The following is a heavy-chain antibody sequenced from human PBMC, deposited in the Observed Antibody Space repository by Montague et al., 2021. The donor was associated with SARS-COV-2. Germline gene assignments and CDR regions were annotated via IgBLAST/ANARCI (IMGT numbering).Heavy chain of an antibody. CDR3: SGSGGYCTGGSCDYVY. CDR2: IYYTGST. D-gene: IGHD2-15*01. V-gene: IGHV4-59*01. Sequence: SETLSLTCTVSGGSFSGYYWTWMRQPPGKGLEWLGHIYYTGSTKYNPSLKSRVTISIDTPKNQFSLKLRSVTAADTAVYYCSGSGGYCTGGSCDYVYWGQGTLVTVSS. J-gene: IGHJ4*02. CDR1: GGSFSGYY.